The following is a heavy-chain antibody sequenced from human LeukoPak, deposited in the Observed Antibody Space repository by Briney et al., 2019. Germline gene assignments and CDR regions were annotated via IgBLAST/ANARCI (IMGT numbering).Heavy chain of an antibody. CDR1: GYTFTSYY. D-gene: IGHD6-13*01. J-gene: IGHJ4*02. V-gene: IGHV1-46*01. CDR3: ARVTAAGRDY. CDR2: INPSGGST. Sequence: ASVKVSCXASGYTFTSYYMHWMRQAPGQGLEWMGIINPSGGSTSYAQKFQGRVTMTRDTSTSTVYMELSSLRSEDTAVYYCARVTAAGRDYWGQGTLVTVSS.